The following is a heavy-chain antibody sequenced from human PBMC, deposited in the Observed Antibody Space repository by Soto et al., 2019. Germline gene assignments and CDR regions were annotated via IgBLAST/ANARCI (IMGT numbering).Heavy chain of an antibody. CDR2: IDPSDSYT. D-gene: IGHD3-10*01. J-gene: IGHJ4*02. V-gene: IGHV5-10-1*01. Sequence: PGESLKISCKGSGYSFTSYWISWVRQMPGKGLEWMGRIDPSDSYTNYSPSFQGHVTISADKSISTAYLQWSSLKASDTAMYYCATHSPTYYYGSGSYIHFDYWGQGTLVTVSS. CDR3: ATHSPTYYYGSGSYIHFDY. CDR1: GYSFTSYW.